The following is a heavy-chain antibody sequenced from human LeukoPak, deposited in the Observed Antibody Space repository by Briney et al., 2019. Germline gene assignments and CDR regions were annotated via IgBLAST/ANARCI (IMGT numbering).Heavy chain of an antibody. V-gene: IGHV3-21*01. Sequence: GGSLRLSCAASGFTFSSYSMNWVRQAPGKGLEWVSSISSSSSYIYYADSVKGRFTISRDNAKNSLYLQMNSLRAEDTAVYYCARDKTDYDILTGYYSDAFDIWGQGTMVTVSS. J-gene: IGHJ3*02. D-gene: IGHD3-9*01. CDR2: ISSSSSYI. CDR1: GFTFSSYS. CDR3: ARDKTDYDILTGYYSDAFDI.